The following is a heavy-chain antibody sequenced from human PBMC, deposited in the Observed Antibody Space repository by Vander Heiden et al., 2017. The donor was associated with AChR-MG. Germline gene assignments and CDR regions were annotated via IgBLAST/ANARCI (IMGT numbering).Heavy chain of an antibody. V-gene: IGHV1-69*01. CDR2: IIPIFGTA. Sequence: VQLVQSGAEVKKPGSSVKVSCKASGGTFSSYATSGVQQAPGKGFEWVGGIIPIFGTAKYAKKFRGRVTMTEDESTSTAYMERSSLGSEDRAVYYGAGEGGGRYYDDSSGYYPFGYWGHGTLVTVSS. J-gene: IGHJ4*01. CDR3: AGEGGGRYYDDSSGYYPFGY. CDR1: GGTFSSYA. D-gene: IGHD3-22*01.